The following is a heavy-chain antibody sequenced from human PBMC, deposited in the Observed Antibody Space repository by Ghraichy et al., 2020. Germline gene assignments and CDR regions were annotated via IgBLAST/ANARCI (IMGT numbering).Heavy chain of an antibody. CDR3: ATDSSTWYGY. CDR2: ITTSGGTI. Sequence: GGVLRLSCAASGFTFSSYEMNWVRRAPGKGLEWISYITTSGGTIYYADSVKGRFTISRDNAKNLLYLHMTGLTDEDTGVYYCATDSSTWYGYWGQGTLVTVSS. CDR1: GFTFSSYE. D-gene: IGHD6-13*01. V-gene: IGHV3-48*03. J-gene: IGHJ4*02.